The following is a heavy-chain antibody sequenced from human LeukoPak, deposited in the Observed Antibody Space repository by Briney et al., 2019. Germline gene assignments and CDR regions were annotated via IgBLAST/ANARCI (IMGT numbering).Heavy chain of an antibody. J-gene: IGHJ4*02. Sequence: SETLSLTCTVSGGSISSYYWSWIRQPPGKGLEWIGYIYYSGSTNYNPSLKSRVTISVDTSKNQFSLKLSSVTAADTAVYYCARRKIWFGEPRKDYFDYWGQGTLVTVSS. CDR2: IYYSGST. V-gene: IGHV4-59*08. CDR3: ARRKIWFGEPRKDYFDY. CDR1: GGSISSYY. D-gene: IGHD3-10*01.